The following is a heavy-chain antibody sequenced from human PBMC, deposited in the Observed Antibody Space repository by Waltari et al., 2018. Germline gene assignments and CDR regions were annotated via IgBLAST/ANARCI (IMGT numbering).Heavy chain of an antibody. V-gene: IGHV3-20*04. D-gene: IGHD3-10*01. CDR3: ARQGSWTFDI. J-gene: IGHJ3*02. Sequence: EVQLVESGGSVVRPGGSLRLSCATSGFPFDDYGMSWVRQVPGKGLEWVAGINWHGGTTGYADSVKGRFTISRDNARNTLFLQMNNLGAGDTAVFYCARQGSWTFDIWGQGTVVTVSS. CDR1: GFPFDDYG. CDR2: INWHGGTT.